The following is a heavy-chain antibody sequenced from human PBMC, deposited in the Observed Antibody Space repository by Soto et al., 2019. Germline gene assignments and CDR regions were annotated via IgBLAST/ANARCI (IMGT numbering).Heavy chain of an antibody. D-gene: IGHD2-15*01. CDR1: GFTFSNYA. Sequence: GGSLTLSCAASGFTFSNYAMHWVLQAPGKGLECVAVISYNGGNRFYRDYVKGRFTISRDNSKNTVHLQIDSLRYEDAAVYYCARGDREDTAVVIGVRPGEYGVDVWGQGTTVTVSS. V-gene: IGHV3-30*04. CDR2: ISYNGGNR. CDR3: ARGDREDTAVVIGVRPGEYGVDV. J-gene: IGHJ6*02.